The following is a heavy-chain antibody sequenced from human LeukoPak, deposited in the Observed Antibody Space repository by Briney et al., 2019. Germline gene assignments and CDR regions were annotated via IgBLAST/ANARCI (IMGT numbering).Heavy chain of an antibody. Sequence: PGGSLRLSCAASGFTVSSNHMNWVRQAPGEGLEWVSIIYSSGSTSYADSVKGRFTISRDDSKNTLFLQMNSLRAEDTAVYYRARVRAFDIWGQGTMVTISS. CDR2: IYSSGST. J-gene: IGHJ3*02. V-gene: IGHV3-53*01. CDR3: ARVRAFDI. CDR1: GFTVSSNH.